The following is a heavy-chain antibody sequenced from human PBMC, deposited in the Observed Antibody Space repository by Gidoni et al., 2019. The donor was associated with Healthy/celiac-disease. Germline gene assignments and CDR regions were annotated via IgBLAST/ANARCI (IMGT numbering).Heavy chain of an antibody. V-gene: IGHV1-3*01. J-gene: IGHJ3*02. CDR3: ARQYVDTAMHPDAFDI. CDR1: GYTFTSYA. D-gene: IGHD5-18*01. CDR2: INAGNGNT. Sequence: QVQLVQSGAEVKKPGASVKVSCKASGYTFTSYAMHWVRQAPGQRLEWMGWINAGNGNTKYSQKFQGRVTITRDTSASTAYMELSSLRSEDTAVYYCARQYVDTAMHPDAFDIWGQGTMVTVSS.